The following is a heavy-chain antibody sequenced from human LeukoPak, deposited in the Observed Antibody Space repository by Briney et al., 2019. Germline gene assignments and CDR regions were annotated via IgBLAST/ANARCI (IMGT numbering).Heavy chain of an antibody. CDR1: GYTFTGNY. Sequence: GASVKVSCKASGYTFTGNYMHWVRQAPGQGLEWMGWINPRIGGTNYAQKFQGRVTMTRDTSISTAYMELSSLRFDDTALYYCARGSRTSWFDYWGQGTLVTVSS. J-gene: IGHJ4*02. CDR2: INPRIGGT. D-gene: IGHD2-2*01. CDR3: ARGSRTSWFDY. V-gene: IGHV1-2*02.